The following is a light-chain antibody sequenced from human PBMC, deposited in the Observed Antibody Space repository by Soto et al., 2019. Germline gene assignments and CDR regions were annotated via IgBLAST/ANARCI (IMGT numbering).Light chain of an antibody. CDR1: QSVSSN. CDR3: QQYNNWPN. V-gene: IGKV3-15*01. J-gene: IGKJ2*01. CDR2: GAS. Sequence: EIVMTQSPATLSVSPGERATLSCRASQSVSSNLAWYQQKPGQAPRLLIYGASPRATGIPARFSGSGSGTEFTLTISRLQSEDFAVYYCQQYNNWPNFGQGTKLEIK.